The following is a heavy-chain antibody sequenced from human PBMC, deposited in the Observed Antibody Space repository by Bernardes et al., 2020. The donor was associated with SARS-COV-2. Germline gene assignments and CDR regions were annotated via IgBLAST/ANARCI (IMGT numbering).Heavy chain of an antibody. CDR1: GYTFTTYH. J-gene: IGHJ4*02. CDR3: ARYLTSSWYSFDY. Sequence: ASVKVSCKTSGYTFTTYHINWVRQATGQGLEWMGWMNPDSGNTGYAQKFQGRVTMTRDTSKSTAYIELSGLRSEDTAVYYCARYLTSSWYSFDYWGQGSLVTVSS. V-gene: IGHV1-8*01. CDR2: MNPDSGNT. D-gene: IGHD6-13*01.